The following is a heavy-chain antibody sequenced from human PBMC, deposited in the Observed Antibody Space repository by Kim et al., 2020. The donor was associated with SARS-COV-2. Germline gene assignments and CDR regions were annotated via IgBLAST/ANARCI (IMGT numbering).Heavy chain of an antibody. J-gene: IGHJ6*02. V-gene: IGHV3-15*01. Sequence: PVKVRFTISRDDSKNTLYLQMNSLKTGDTAVYYCTTPTGDNYYYCYGMDVWGQGTTVTVSS. CDR3: TTPTGDNYYYCYGMDV. D-gene: IGHD2-21*02.